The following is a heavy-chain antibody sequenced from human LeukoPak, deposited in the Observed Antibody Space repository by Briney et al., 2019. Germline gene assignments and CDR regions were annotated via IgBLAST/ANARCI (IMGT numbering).Heavy chain of an antibody. V-gene: IGHV4-59*01. D-gene: IGHD6-13*01. CDR1: GGSISGYY. Sequence: KPSETLSLTCTVSGGSISGYYWSWIRQPPGKGLEWIGYLHYSGSTNYNPSLKSRVTISVETSKNEFSLKLRSVTAADTAVYYCARVTGYRIEDYFDYWGQGTLVTVSS. J-gene: IGHJ4*02. CDR2: LHYSGST. CDR3: ARVTGYRIEDYFDY.